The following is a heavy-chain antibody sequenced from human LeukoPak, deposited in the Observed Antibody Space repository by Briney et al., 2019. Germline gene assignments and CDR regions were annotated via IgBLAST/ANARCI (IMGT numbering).Heavy chain of an antibody. D-gene: IGHD5-18*01. J-gene: IGHJ4*02. CDR3: AKTPRGYTYVPDY. CDR1: GFSFRDFG. CDR2: ISGSGSNT. Sequence: GGSLRLSCAVSGFSFRDFGFHWVRQAPGKGLEWVSTISGSGSNTYYADSVKGRFTISRDNSKNALYLQMHSLRADDTAVYFCAKTPRGYTYVPDYWGQGTLVTVSS. V-gene: IGHV3-23*01.